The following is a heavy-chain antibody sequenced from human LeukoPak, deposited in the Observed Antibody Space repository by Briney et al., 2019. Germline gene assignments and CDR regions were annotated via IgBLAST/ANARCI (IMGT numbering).Heavy chain of an antibody. Sequence: PSETLSLTCTVSGGSISSYYWSWIRQPPGKGLEWIGYIYYSGSTNYNPSLKSRVTISVDTSKNQFSLKLSSVTAADTAVYYCARALTVTSDDAFDIWGQGTMVTVSS. J-gene: IGHJ3*02. V-gene: IGHV4-59*12. CDR3: ARALTVTSDDAFDI. CDR1: GGSISSYY. D-gene: IGHD4-17*01. CDR2: IYYSGST.